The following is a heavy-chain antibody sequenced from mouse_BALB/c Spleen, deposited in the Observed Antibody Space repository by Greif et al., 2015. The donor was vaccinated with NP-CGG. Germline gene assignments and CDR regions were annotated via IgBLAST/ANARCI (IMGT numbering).Heavy chain of an antibody. CDR3: AGGSGSSRWYFNV. D-gene: IGHD1-1*01. V-gene: IGHV1-4*01. CDR1: GYTFTSYT. Sequence: VKLMESGAELARPGASVKMSCKASGYTFTSYTMHWVKQRPGQGLEWIGYINPSSGYTNYNQKFKDKATLTADKSSSTAYMQLSSLTSEDSAVYYCAGGSGSSRWYFNVWGAGTTVTVSS. CDR2: INPSSGYT. J-gene: IGHJ1*01.